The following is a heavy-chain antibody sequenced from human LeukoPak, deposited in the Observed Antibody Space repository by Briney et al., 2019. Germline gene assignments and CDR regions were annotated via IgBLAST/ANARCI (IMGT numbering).Heavy chain of an antibody. CDR2: NYYGGST. D-gene: IGHD1-26*01. CDR1: GGSISGYH. CDR3: ARIFSGGYPYLDV. V-gene: IGHV4-59*08. J-gene: IGHJ6*02. Sequence: PSETLSLTCTVSGGSISGYHWSWIRQSPGKGLEWIAYNYYGGSTNYNPSLKGRVTISVDTSKNQFSLKLSSVTAADTAVYYCARIFSGGYPYLDVWGQGTTVTVSS.